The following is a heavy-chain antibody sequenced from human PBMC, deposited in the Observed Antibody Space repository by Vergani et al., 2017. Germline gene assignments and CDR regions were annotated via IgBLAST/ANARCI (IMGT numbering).Heavy chain of an antibody. CDR2: IYHSGST. J-gene: IGHJ4*02. CDR1: GYSLSSGYY. D-gene: IGHD3-3*01. V-gene: IGHV4-38-2*01. CDR3: ARPSDFFYDFWSGAYFDY. Sequence: QVQLQESGPGLVKPSETLSLTCAVSGYSLSSGYYWGWIRQPPGKGLEWIGSIYHSGSTYYNPSLKSRVTISVDTSKNQFSLKLSSVTAADTAVYYCARPSDFFYDFWSGAYFDYWGQGTLVTVSS.